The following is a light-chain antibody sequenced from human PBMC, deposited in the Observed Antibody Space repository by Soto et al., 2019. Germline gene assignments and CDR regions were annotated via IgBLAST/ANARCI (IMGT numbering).Light chain of an antibody. CDR3: CSYAGSYTWV. CDR1: SSDVGSYNY. J-gene: IGLJ3*02. CDR2: DVS. V-gene: IGLV2-11*01. Sequence: QSVLTQPRSVSGSPGQSITISCTGTSSDVGSYNYVSWYQQHPVKAPKIMIYDVSKRPSGVPDRFSGSKSGNMASLTISGLQAEDEADYYCCSYAGSYTWVFGGGTKLTVL.